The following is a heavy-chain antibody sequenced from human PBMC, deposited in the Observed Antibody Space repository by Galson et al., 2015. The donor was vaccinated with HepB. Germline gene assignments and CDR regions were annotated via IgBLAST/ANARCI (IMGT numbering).Heavy chain of an antibody. Sequence: SVKVSCKASGGTFSSYAISXVRQAPGQGLEWMGGIIPIFGTANYAQKFQGRVTITADESTSTAYMELSSLRSEDTAVYYCAREGLEWLFGWFDPWGQGTLVTVSS. CDR3: AREGLEWLFGWFDP. V-gene: IGHV1-69*13. D-gene: IGHD3-3*01. J-gene: IGHJ5*02. CDR2: IIPIFGTA. CDR1: GGTFSSYA.